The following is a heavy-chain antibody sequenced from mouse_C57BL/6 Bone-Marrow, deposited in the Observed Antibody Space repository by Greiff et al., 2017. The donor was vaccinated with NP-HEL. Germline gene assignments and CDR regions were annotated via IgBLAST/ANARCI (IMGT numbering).Heavy chain of an antibody. CDR1: GYTFTSYW. Sequence: QVQLQQSGAELAKPGASVKLSCKASGYTFTSYWMHWVKQRPGQGLEWIGYINPSSGYTKYNQKFKDKATLTADKSSSTAYMQLSSLTYEDSAVYYCARDDDSRREYFDYWGQGTTLTVSS. D-gene: IGHD2-3*01. CDR3: ARDDDSRREYFDY. CDR2: INPSSGYT. J-gene: IGHJ2*01. V-gene: IGHV1-7*01.